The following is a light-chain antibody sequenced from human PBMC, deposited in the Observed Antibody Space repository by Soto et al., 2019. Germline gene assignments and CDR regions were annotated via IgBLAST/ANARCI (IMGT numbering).Light chain of an antibody. CDR3: QQYGSAPQT. J-gene: IGKJ2*01. Sequence: EIVLTQSPATLSLSPGERATLSCGASQSVSSSSLAWYQQKPGLAPRLLIYDASYRATGIPDRFSGSGAGTDFTLTMSRLEPEDLAVYYCQQYGSAPQTLGQGAKLEI. CDR1: QSVSSSS. CDR2: DAS. V-gene: IGKV3D-20*01.